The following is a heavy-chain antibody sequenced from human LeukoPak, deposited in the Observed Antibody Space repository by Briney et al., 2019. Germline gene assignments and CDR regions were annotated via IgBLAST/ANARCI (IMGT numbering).Heavy chain of an antibody. V-gene: IGHV1-69*13. J-gene: IGHJ6*02. CDR2: IIPIFGTA. D-gene: IGHD2-15*01. CDR3: ARVVVVVAATLKYGNGMDV. CDR1: GGTFSSYA. Sequence: ASVKVSCKASGGTFSSYAISWVRQAPGQGLEWMGGIIPIFGTANYAQKFQGRVTITADESTSTAYMELSSLRSEDTAVYYCARVVVVVAATLKYGNGMDVWGQGTTVTVSS.